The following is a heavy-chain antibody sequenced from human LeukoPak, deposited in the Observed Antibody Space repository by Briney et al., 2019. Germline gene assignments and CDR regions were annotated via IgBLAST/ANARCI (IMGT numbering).Heavy chain of an antibody. V-gene: IGHV1-18*01. CDR3: ARFVFGDRAFDI. J-gene: IGHJ3*02. D-gene: IGHD3-10*01. CDR2: ISAYNGNT. CDR1: GYTFTSYG. Sequence: ASVKVSCKASGYTFTSYGISWVRQAPGQGLEWMGWISAYNGNTNYAQKFQGRVTMTRDMSTSTVYMELSSLRSEDTAVYYCARFVFGDRAFDIWGQGTMVTVSS.